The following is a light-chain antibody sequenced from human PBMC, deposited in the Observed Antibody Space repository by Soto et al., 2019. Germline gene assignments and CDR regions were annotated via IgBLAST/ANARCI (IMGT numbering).Light chain of an antibody. V-gene: IGKV3-20*01. CDR1: QTVSGL. Sequence: EIVLTQSPGTLSLSPGETATLSCRASQTVSGLLAWYQLKPGQAPRLLIYDESNRPLGIPDRFSVSGSGTDFTLTISRLEPEDFAVYYCQQYGSSPWTFGQGTKVEIK. J-gene: IGKJ1*01. CDR2: DES. CDR3: QQYGSSPWT.